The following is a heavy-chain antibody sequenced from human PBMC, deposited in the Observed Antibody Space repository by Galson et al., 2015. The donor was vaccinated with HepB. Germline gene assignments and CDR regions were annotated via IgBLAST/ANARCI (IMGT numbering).Heavy chain of an antibody. CDR3: ARQSPYYDLLTGYVDYFDY. CDR2: ISYSGST. D-gene: IGHD3-9*01. J-gene: IGHJ4*02. CDR1: GGSIRRYR. Sequence: TCTVSGGSIRRYRWNWIRQPPGKGLECIGNISYSGSTYYNPSLKSRVTIFVDTSKNQFSLKLSSVTAADTAVYYCARQSPYYDLLTGYVDYFDYWGQGTLVTVSS. V-gene: IGHV4-59*04.